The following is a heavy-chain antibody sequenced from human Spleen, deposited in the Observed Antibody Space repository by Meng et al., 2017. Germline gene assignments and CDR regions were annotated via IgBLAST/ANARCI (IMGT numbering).Heavy chain of an antibody. CDR3: ARASYGSGSPLGESWFDP. CDR2: IHYSGDT. Sequence: QVQLQESGPGLVKPSQTLSLPCTVPGGSISSGGYYWSWIRQHPGKGLEWIGYIHYSGDTYYNPSLKSRVTISVDASKNQFSLKLSSVTAADTAVYYCARASYGSGSPLGESWFDPWGRGTLVTVSS. J-gene: IGHJ5*02. CDR1: GGSISSGGYY. D-gene: IGHD3-10*01. V-gene: IGHV4-31*03.